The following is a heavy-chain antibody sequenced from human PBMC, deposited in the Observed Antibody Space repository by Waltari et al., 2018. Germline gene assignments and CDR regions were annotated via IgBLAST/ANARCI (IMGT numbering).Heavy chain of an antibody. V-gene: IGHV6-1*01. J-gene: IGHJ4*02. CDR2: TYYKSKWNI. D-gene: IGHD5-12*01. Sequence: QVQLQESGPGLVTPSQTLSLTCSTHGDRVSTAGWNLIRQSPSRGLEWSGRTYYKSKWNIDYAVTVQSRININADPSKSQVSLQLNSVTPEDTAVYYCTRGWLRTGFDYWGQGISVTVSS. CDR3: TRGWLRTGFDY. CDR1: GDRVSTAG.